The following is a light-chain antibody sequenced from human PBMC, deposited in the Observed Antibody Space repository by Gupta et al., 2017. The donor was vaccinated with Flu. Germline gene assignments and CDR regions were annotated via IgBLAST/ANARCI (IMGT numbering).Light chain of an antibody. V-gene: IGKV2-30*01. CDR2: QVS. Sequence: DVVMTQSPLSLPVTLGQQASLSCRDSQRLVYSEGNTYLHWFQQRPGQSPRRLIYQVSHRESGVPDRFSGRGSGTDFTLKISRVEAEDVGVYYCMQGSRWPWAFGQGTKVEIK. CDR1: QRLVYSEGNTY. J-gene: IGKJ1*01. CDR3: MQGSRWPWA.